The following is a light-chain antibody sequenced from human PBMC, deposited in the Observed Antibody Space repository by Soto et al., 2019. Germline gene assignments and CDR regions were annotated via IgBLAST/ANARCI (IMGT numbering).Light chain of an antibody. CDR3: QQSYSTPRT. CDR2: AAS. J-gene: IGKJ1*01. Sequence: DIQMTQSPCSLSASVGDRVPITCQASQSISSYLNWYQQKPGKAPKLLIYAASSLQSGVPSRFSGSGSGTDFTLTISSLQPEDFATYYCQQSYSTPRTFGQGTKVDIK. CDR1: QSISSY. V-gene: IGKV1-39*01.